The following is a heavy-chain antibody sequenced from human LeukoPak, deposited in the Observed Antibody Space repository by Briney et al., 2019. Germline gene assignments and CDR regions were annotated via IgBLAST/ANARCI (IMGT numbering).Heavy chain of an antibody. J-gene: IGHJ4*02. CDR3: ARHRDDLEWLDY. Sequence: SETLSLTCAVYGGSFSGYYWSWIRQPPGKGLEWIGEINHSGSTNYNPSLKSRVTISVDTSKNQFSLKLSSVTAADTAVYYCARHRDDLEWLDYWGQGNLVTVSS. V-gene: IGHV4-34*01. D-gene: IGHD3-3*01. CDR1: GGSFSGYY. CDR2: INHSGST.